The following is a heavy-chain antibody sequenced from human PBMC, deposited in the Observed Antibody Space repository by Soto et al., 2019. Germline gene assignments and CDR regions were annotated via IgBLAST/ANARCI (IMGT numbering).Heavy chain of an antibody. CDR3: ARGSISGSYWVFDY. CDR2: ISYDGSNK. D-gene: IGHD1-26*01. V-gene: IGHV3-30-3*01. J-gene: IGHJ4*02. CDR1: EFTFSSYA. Sequence: GGSLRLSCAASEFTFSSYAMHWVRQAPGKGLEWVAVISYDGSNKYYADSVKGRFTISRDNSKNTLYLQMNSLRAEDTAVYYCARGSISGSYWVFDYWGQGTLVTVSS.